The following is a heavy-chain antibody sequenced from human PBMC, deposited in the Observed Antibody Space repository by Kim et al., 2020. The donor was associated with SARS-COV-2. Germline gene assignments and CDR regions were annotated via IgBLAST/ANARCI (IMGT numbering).Heavy chain of an antibody. CDR2: NT. V-gene: IGHV1-18*01. D-gene: IGHD3-10*02. Sequence: NTNYAQKLKGRVTMTTDTSTSTAYMELRSLRSDDTAVYYCARDKSGYYYVWGQGTLVTVSS. CDR3: ARDKSGYYYV. J-gene: IGHJ4*02.